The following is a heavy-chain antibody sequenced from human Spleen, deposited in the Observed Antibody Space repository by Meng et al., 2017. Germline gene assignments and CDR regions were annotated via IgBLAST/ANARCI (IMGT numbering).Heavy chain of an antibody. J-gene: IGHJ4*02. CDR2: INHSGST. V-gene: IGHV4-34*01. CDR1: GGSFRYYY. D-gene: IGHD4-11*01. Sequence: VQLQQWDAGLLNPSVTLSLTCVVSGGSFRYYYGGWIRQPPGKGLEWIGEINHSGSTNYNPSLESRATISVDTSQNNLSLKLSSVTAADSAVYYCARGPTTMAHDFDYWGQGTLVTVFS. CDR3: ARGPTTMAHDFDY.